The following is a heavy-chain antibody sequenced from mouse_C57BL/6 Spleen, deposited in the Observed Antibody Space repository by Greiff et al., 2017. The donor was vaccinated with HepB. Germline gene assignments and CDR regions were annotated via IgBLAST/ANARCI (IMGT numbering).Heavy chain of an antibody. V-gene: IGHV1-80*01. Sequence: QVQLQQSGAELVKPGASVKISCKASGYAFSSYWMNWVKQRPGKGLEWIGQIYPGDGDTNYNGKFKGKATLTADKSSSTAYMQLSILTSEDSAVYFCARDYGSSSWFAYWGQGTLVTVSA. J-gene: IGHJ3*01. CDR3: ARDYGSSSWFAY. CDR1: GYAFSSYW. CDR2: IYPGDGDT. D-gene: IGHD1-1*01.